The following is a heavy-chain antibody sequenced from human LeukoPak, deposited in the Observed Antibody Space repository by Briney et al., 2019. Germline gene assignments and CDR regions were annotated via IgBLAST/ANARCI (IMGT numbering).Heavy chain of an antibody. CDR3: AKGRILWFGEQSDFDY. J-gene: IGHJ4*02. V-gene: IGHV3-23*01. Sequence: GGSLRLSCAASGFTFTKYGMSWARQAPGKGLEWISTISDSGAYTYYADFVKGRFTVSRDNSKNMVFLEVNSLRAEDTATYFCAKGRILWFGEQSDFDYWGQGTLVTVSS. CDR1: GFTFTKYG. D-gene: IGHD3-10*01. CDR2: ISDSGAYT.